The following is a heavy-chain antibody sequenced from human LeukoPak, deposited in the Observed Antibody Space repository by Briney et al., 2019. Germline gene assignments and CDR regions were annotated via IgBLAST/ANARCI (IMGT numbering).Heavy chain of an antibody. J-gene: IGHJ4*02. CDR2: ISYDGSNK. Sequence: GGSLRLSCAASGFTFSTYGMHWVRQAPGKGLEWVAVISYDGSNKYYADSVKGRFTISRDKAKNTLYLQMNSLRAEDTAVYYCAKVGDSNFDYWGQGTLVTVSS. V-gene: IGHV3-30*18. CDR1: GFTFSTYG. CDR3: AKVGDSNFDY. D-gene: IGHD2-21*02.